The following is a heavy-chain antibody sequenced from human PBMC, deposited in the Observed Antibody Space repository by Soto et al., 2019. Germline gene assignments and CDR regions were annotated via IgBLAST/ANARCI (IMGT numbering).Heavy chain of an antibody. J-gene: IGHJ4*02. Sequence: QVHLQESGPGLVKPSETMSLTCTASGASIRNFYWNWVRQFPGKGLEWIGHIYNGERTNYNPSLNSRVTISVDTSKNQFSLKLSSVTVADTAVYYCAQTTGWPGFDDWGQGTLVAVSS. V-gene: IGHV4-59*01. CDR1: GASIRNFY. CDR2: IYNGERT. D-gene: IGHD6-19*01. CDR3: AQTTGWPGFDD.